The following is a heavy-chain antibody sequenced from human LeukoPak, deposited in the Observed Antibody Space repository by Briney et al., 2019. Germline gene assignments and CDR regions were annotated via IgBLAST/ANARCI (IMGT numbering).Heavy chain of an antibody. J-gene: IGHJ5*02. CDR1: GFTFSDYY. D-gene: IGHD3-10*01. CDR2: ISSSGSTI. Sequence: GGSLRLSCAASGFTFSDYYMSWIRQAPGKGLEWVSYISSSGSTIYYADSVKGRFTISRDNAKNSLYLQMNSLRAEDTAVYYCARVLWFGELGWFDPWGQGTLVTVSS. V-gene: IGHV3-11*01. CDR3: ARVLWFGELGWFDP.